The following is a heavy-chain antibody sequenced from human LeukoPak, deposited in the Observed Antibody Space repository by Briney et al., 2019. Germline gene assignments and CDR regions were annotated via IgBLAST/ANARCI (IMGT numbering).Heavy chain of an antibody. CDR1: GFTFSSYS. CDR3: AREAAAGRGDDWFDP. Sequence: GGSLRLSCAASGFTFSSYSMNWVRQAPGKGLEWVSSISSSSSYIYYADSVKGRFTISRDNAKNSLYLQMNSLRAEDTAVYYCAREAAAGRGDDWFDPWGQETLVTVSS. CDR2: ISSSSSYI. D-gene: IGHD6-13*01. V-gene: IGHV3-21*01. J-gene: IGHJ5*02.